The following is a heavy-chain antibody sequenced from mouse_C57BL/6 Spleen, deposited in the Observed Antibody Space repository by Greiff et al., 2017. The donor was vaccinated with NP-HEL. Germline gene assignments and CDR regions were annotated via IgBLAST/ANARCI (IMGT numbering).Heavy chain of an antibody. CDR3: TGSVGFAY. CDR2: IDPENGDT. D-gene: IGHD1-1*01. J-gene: IGHJ3*01. V-gene: IGHV14-4*01. CDR1: GFNIKDDY. Sequence: EVKLMESGAELVRPGASVKLSCTASGFNIKDDYMHWVKQRPEQGLEWIGWIDPENGDTEYASKFQGKATITADTSSNTAYLQLSSLTSEDTAVYYCTGSVGFAYWGQGTLVTVSA.